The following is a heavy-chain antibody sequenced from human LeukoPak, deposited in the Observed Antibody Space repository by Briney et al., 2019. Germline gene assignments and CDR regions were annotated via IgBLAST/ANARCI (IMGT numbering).Heavy chain of an antibody. V-gene: IGHV4-39*07. Sequence: SETLSLTCTVSGGSISSESYYWGWIRQPPGKGLEWIGSVYHSGSTDYNPSLKSRVTISVDRSKNQFSLKLTSVTAADTAVYHCARGAWLVLGWFDPWGQGTLVTVSS. D-gene: IGHD6-19*01. J-gene: IGHJ5*02. CDR1: GGSISSESYY. CDR2: VYHSGST. CDR3: ARGAWLVLGWFDP.